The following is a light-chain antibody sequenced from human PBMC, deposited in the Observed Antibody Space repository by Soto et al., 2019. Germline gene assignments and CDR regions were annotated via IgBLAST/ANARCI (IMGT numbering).Light chain of an antibody. J-gene: IGKJ4*01. CDR2: GAS. CDR1: QSVTSN. CDR3: QQYNNWLT. Sequence: EIVMTQSPATLSVSPGERATLSCRASQSVTSNLAWYQQKPGQSPRLLIYGASTRATGIPLRFSGSGWGTDFTLTISSLQSEDFAVYYWQQYNNWLTFGGGTKVEIK. V-gene: IGKV3-15*01.